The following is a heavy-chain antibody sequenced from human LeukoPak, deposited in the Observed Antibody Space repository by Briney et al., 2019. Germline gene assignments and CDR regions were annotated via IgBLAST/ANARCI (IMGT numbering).Heavy chain of an antibody. CDR2: IIPIFGTA. V-gene: IGHV1-69*05. CDR1: GGTFSSYA. Sequence: SVKVSCKASGGTFSSYATSWVRQAPGQGLEWMGGIIPIFGTANYAQKFQGRVTITTDESTSTAYMELSSLRSEDTAVYYCARGRGSYPTYYFDYWGQGTLVTVSS. D-gene: IGHD1-26*01. CDR3: ARGRGSYPTYYFDY. J-gene: IGHJ4*02.